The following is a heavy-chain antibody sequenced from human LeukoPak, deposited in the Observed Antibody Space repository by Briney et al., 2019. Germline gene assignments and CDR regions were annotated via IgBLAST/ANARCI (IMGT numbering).Heavy chain of an antibody. D-gene: IGHD2-8*02. V-gene: IGHV3-15*01. J-gene: IGHJ5*02. Sequence: PGGSLRLFCAASGFTFSNAWMSWVRQAPGKGLEWVGHIKSKTDGGTSDYAAPVKGRFTISRDDSKNMLHLQMNSLKTEDTAMYYCTKYHPGGTFRGLDPWGQGTLVTVSS. CDR1: GFTFSNAW. CDR3: TKYHPGGTFRGLDP. CDR2: IKSKTDGGTS.